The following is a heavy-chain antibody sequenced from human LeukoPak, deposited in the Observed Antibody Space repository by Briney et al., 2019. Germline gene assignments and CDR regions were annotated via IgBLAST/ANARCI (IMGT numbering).Heavy chain of an antibody. V-gene: IGHV2-5*02. D-gene: IGHD5-18*01. CDR1: GFSLNISGVS. CDR3: VLSSGYTYASFDL. J-gene: IGHJ4*02. CDR2: IYGADDK. Sequence: KWSGPTLVKPTQTLTLTCTFSGFSLNISGVSVGWLRQPPGKALEWLALIYGADDKRYSPSLQSRLTIVKDTSKNQLVLAMTNMDPVDTATYYCVLSSGYTYASFDLWGQGTLVTVSS.